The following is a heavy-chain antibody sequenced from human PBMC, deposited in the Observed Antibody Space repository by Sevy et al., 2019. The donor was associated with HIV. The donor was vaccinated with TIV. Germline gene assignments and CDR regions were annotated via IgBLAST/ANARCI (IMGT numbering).Heavy chain of an antibody. CDR2: VSKEGTNK. V-gene: IGHV3-30-3*01. D-gene: IGHD3-16*01. J-gene: IGHJ4*02. CDR1: GFTFTRYA. Sequence: GGSLRLSCEASGFTFTRYAFHWVRQAPGKGLEWVAVVSKEGTNKYYADSVKGRFTISRDNSRDTLYLQMQSLRADDTAVYVCARDPHSGPHWGSFDSWGQGTLVTVSS. CDR3: ARDPHSGPHWGSFDS.